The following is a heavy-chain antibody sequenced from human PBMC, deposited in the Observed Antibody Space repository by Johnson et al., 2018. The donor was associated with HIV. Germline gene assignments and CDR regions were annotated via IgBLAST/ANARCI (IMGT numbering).Heavy chain of an antibody. CDR3: ARARTVVIARPDAFDI. CDR1: GFTVSSSY. D-gene: IGHD2-21*01. Sequence: VQLVESGGGVVQPGGSLRLSCAASGFTVSSSYMSWVRQAPGKGLEWVSVIYSGGSTYYADSVKGRFTISRDNSKNTLYLQMNSLRAEDTAVYYCARARTVVIARPDAFDIWGQGTMVTVSS. CDR2: IYSGGST. J-gene: IGHJ3*02. V-gene: IGHV3-66*02.